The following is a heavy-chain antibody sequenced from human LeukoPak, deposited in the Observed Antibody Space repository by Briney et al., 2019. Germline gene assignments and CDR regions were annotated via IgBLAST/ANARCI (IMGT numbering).Heavy chain of an antibody. J-gene: IGHJ4*02. Sequence: AGGSLGLSCTTSGFTFSNYAMTWVRQAPGKGLEWVSGISGNGGSTYYADSVKGRFTISRDYSKNSLHLQMNSLRAEDTAVYYCAKTSGSYFAGFDCWGQGTLVTVSS. V-gene: IGHV3-23*01. CDR1: GFTFSNYA. CDR3: AKTSGSYFAGFDC. D-gene: IGHD3-22*01. CDR2: ISGNGGST.